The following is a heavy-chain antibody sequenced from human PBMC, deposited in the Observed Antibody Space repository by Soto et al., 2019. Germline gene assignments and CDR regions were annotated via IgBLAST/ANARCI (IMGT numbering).Heavy chain of an antibody. CDR1: GYTFTSYA. Sequence: GASVKVSCKASGYTFTSYAMHWVRQAPGQRLEWMGWINAGNGNTKYSQKFQGRVTITRDTSASTAYKELSSLRSEDTAVYYCASEYCGGDCYSAARYGMDIWGQGTTVTVSS. V-gene: IGHV1-3*01. D-gene: IGHD2-21*02. J-gene: IGHJ6*02. CDR2: INAGNGNT. CDR3: ASEYCGGDCYSAARYGMDI.